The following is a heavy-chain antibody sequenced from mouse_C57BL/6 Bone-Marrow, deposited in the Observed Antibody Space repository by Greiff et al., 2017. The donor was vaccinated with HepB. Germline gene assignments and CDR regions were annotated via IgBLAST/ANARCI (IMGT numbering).Heavy chain of an antibody. Sequence: QVQLKQPGAELVMPGASVKLSCKASGYTFTSYWMHWVKQRPGQGLEWIGEIDPSDSYTNYNQKFKGKSTLTVDKSSSTAYMQLSSLTSEDSAVYYCARRALYDGYYDYAMDYWGQGTSVTVSS. CDR3: ARRALYDGYYDYAMDY. V-gene: IGHV1-69*01. CDR1: GYTFTSYW. J-gene: IGHJ4*01. CDR2: IDPSDSYT. D-gene: IGHD2-3*01.